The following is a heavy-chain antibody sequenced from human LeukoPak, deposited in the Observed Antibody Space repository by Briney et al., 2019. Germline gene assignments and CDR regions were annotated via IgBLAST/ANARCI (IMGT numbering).Heavy chain of an antibody. V-gene: IGHV3-30*04. J-gene: IGHJ6*02. CDR3: AKFGNGYSSSWYDAYYGMDV. Sequence: GSLRLSCAASGFTFSSYAMHWVRQAPGKGLEWVAVISYDGSNKYYSDSVKGRFTISRDNSKNALYLQMNSLRAEDTAVYYCAKFGNGYSSSWYDAYYGMDVWGQGTTVTVSS. CDR1: GFTFSSYA. D-gene: IGHD6-13*01. CDR2: ISYDGSNK.